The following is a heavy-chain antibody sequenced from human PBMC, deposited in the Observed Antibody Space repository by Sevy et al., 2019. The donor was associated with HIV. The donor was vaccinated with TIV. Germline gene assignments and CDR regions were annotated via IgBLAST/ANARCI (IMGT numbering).Heavy chain of an antibody. V-gene: IGHV3-48*03. J-gene: IGHJ6*02. CDR2: ISPSGSPI. CDR1: GFTFTNYV. CDR3: ARDLVASTLTMDV. Sequence: GSLRLSCAASGFTFTNYVMNWDRQAPGKGLEWVSYISPSGSPIYYADSVKGRFTISRDNAKNSLYLQMNSLRADDTGLYYCARDLVASTLTMDVWGQATTVTVSS. D-gene: IGHD2-15*01.